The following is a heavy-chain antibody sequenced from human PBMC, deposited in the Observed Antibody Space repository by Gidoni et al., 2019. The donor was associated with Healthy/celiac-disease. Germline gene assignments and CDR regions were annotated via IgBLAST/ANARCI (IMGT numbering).Heavy chain of an antibody. V-gene: IGHV3-23*01. CDR1: GFTFSSYA. J-gene: IGHJ4*02. Sequence: EVQLLESGGGLVQPGGSLRLSCAASGFTFSSYAMSWVRQAPGKGLEWVSAISGSGGSTYYADSVKGRFTISRDNSKNTLYLQMNGLRAEDTAVYYCAKGTGTTRGPLRLQIDYWGQGTLVTVSS. CDR2: ISGSGGST. D-gene: IGHD1-7*01. CDR3: AKGTGTTRGPLRLQIDY.